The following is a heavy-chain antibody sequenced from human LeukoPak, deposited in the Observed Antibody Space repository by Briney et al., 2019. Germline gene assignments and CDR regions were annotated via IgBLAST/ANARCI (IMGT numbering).Heavy chain of an antibody. J-gene: IGHJ5*02. CDR3: ARDRSWVAAGNWFDP. Sequence: GGSLRLSCAASGFTFSDYYMSWIRQAPGKGLEWVSYISSSSSYTNYADSVKGRFTISRDNAKNSLYLQMNSLRAKDTAVYYCARDRSWVAAGNWFDPWGQGTLVTVSS. CDR1: GFTFSDYY. D-gene: IGHD6-13*01. CDR2: ISSSSSYT. V-gene: IGHV3-11*06.